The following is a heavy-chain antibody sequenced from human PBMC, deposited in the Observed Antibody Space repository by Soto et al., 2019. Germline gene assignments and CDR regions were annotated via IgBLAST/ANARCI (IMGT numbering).Heavy chain of an antibody. D-gene: IGHD2-2*02. CDR1: GYTFSGYY. CDR3: ARSLTEGYCTITGCYTRPLYGMDV. J-gene: IGHJ6*02. V-gene: IGHV1-2*06. CDR2: INPNSGGT. Sequence: ASVKVSCKASGYTFSGYYIRWLRQAPGQGLEWMGRINPNSGGTNYAQKFQGRVTVTRDTPTSTAYMELSRLTSDDTAVYYCARSLTEGYCTITGCYTRPLYGMDVWGQGTTVTVSS.